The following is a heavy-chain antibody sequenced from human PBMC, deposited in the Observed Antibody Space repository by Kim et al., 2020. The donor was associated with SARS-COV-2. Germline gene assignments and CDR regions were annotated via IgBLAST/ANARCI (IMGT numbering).Heavy chain of an antibody. CDR2: IYPGDSDT. CDR1: GYSFTSYW. V-gene: IGHV5-51*01. CDR3: ARSALGYCSGGSCYSGWFDP. Sequence: GESLKISCKGSGYSFTSYWIGWVRQMPGKGLEWMGIIYPGDSDTRYSPSFQGQVTISADKSISTAYLQWSSLKASDTAMYYCARSALGYCSGGSCYSGWFDPWGQGTLVTVSS. D-gene: IGHD2-15*01. J-gene: IGHJ5*02.